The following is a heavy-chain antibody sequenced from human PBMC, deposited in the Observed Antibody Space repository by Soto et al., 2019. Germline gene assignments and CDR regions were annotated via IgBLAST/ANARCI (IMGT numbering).Heavy chain of an antibody. D-gene: IGHD3-16*01. CDR1: GGSISSSNW. Sequence: SETLSLTCAVSGGSISSSNWWSWVRQPPGKGLEWIGEIYHSGSTNYNPSLKSRVTISVDKSKNQFSLKLSSVTAADTAVYYCTAETTERMITFGGVTSWFDPWGQGTLVTVSS. J-gene: IGHJ5*02. CDR3: TAETTERMITFGGVTSWFDP. CDR2: IYHSGST. V-gene: IGHV4-4*02.